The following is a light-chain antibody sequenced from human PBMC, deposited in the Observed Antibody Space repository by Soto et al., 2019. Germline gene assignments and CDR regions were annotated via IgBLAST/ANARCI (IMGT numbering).Light chain of an antibody. CDR3: GTWDSSLSAGV. CDR1: SSNIGNNY. J-gene: IGLJ2*01. V-gene: IGLV1-51*01. CDR2: DNN. Sequence: QSVLTQPPSVSAAPGQKVTLSRSGSSSNIGNNYVSWYQQLPGTATKLLIYDNNKRPSGIPDRFSGSKSGTSATLGITGLQTGDEADYYCGTWDSSLSAGVFGGGTKLTVL.